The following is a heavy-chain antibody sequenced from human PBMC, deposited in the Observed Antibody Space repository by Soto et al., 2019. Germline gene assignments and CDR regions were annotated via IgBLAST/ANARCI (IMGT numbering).Heavy chain of an antibody. CDR2: INADNGQT. V-gene: IGHV1-3*01. Sequence: LVQSGTEVKKPGAPVKLSCKASGYTFARFAVHWVRQAPGQSPEWMGWINADNGQTKYSQNFQGRMTMTRDKSANTVYLEVHSLRSQDTAFYYCARGEFWTLLGGVSWFDPWGQGTLVTVSS. CDR1: GYTFARFA. CDR3: ARGEFWTLLGGVSWFDP. J-gene: IGHJ5*02. D-gene: IGHD2-8*02.